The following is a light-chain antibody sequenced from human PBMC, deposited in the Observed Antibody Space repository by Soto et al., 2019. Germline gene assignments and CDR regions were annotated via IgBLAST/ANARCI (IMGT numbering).Light chain of an antibody. Sequence: VMTPTPLSLSVAPGQPASIFCKSSESVLHITGETFLFWYHQKXGQSPQXXIYEVSTRVSGVPDRFSGSGAGTEFTLKISRVQTDDFAIYYCKQSTQLTPAFGQGTRLEIK. CDR3: KQSTQLTPA. CDR1: ESVLHITGETF. CDR2: EVS. J-gene: IGKJ5*01. V-gene: IGKV2D-29*02.